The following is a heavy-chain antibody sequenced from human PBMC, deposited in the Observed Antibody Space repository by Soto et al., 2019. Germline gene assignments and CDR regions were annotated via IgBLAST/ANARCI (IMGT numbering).Heavy chain of an antibody. CDR1: GFTFSRYA. CDR3: ATGLYSSSWYGFGY. CDR2: ISGSGGST. D-gene: IGHD6-13*01. V-gene: IGHV3-23*01. Sequence: GGSLRLSCAASGFTFSRYAMSWVRQATGKGLEWVSAISGSGGSTYYADSVKGRFTISRDNSKNTLYLQMNSLRAEDTAVYYCATGLYSSSWYGFGYWGQGTLVTVSS. J-gene: IGHJ4*02.